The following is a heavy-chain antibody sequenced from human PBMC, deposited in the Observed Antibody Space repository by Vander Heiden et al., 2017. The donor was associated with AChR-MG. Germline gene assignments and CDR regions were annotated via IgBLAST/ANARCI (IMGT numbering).Heavy chain of an antibody. D-gene: IGHD6-6*01. CDR3: ARRKASLRIDY. J-gene: IGHJ4*02. CDR2: INHSGST. V-gene: IGHV4-34*01. Sequence: QVQLQQWGAGLLKPSETLSLTCAVYGGSVSGYYWSWIRQPPGKGLEWFGEINHSGSTNYNPSLKSRVTISVDTSKNQFSLKLSSVTAADTAVYYCARRKASLRIDYWGQGTLVTVSS. CDR1: GGSVSGYY.